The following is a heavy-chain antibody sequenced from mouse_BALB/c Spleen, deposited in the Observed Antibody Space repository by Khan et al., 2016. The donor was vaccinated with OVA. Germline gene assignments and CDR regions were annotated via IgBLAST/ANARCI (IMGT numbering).Heavy chain of an antibody. D-gene: IGHD1-1*01. CDR3: ARRGLRWDFDY. J-gene: IGHJ2*01. V-gene: IGHV1-7*01. CDR1: GYTFINYW. Sequence: QVQLKESGAELAKPGASVKMSCKASGYTFINYWILWIKQRPGQGLEWIGYINPSTGYTEYNQNFKDKATLTADISSSTAYMQLSSLPSEASAVYYGARRGLRWDFDYWGQGTTLTVSS. CDR2: INPSTGYT.